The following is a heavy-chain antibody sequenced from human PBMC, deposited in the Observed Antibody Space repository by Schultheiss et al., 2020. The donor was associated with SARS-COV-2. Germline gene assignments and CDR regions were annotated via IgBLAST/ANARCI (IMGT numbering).Heavy chain of an antibody. J-gene: IGHJ4*02. Sequence: GGSLRLSCAASGFTFSNYAMSWVRQAPGKGLEWVAVIWYDGSNKYYADSVKGRFTISRDNSKNTLYLQMNSLRVDDTAVYFCARNWYGIDYWGQGVLVTVSS. D-gene: IGHD6-13*01. V-gene: IGHV3-33*08. CDR2: IWYDGSNK. CDR1: GFTFSNYA. CDR3: ARNWYGIDY.